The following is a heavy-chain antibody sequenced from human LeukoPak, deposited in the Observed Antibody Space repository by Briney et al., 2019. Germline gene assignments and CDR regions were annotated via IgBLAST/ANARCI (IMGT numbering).Heavy chain of an antibody. J-gene: IGHJ6*02. D-gene: IGHD6-19*01. CDR1: GGSFSSSSYY. CDR3: ARDPTRIAVAGTARPTYYYYGMDV. V-gene: IGHV4-61*05. Sequence: SETLSLTCTVSGGSFSSSSYYWGWIRQPPGKGLEWIGYIYYSGSTNYNPSLKSRVTISVDKSKNQFSLKLSSVTAADTAVYYCARDPTRIAVAGTARPTYYYYGMDVWGQGTTVTVSS. CDR2: IYYSGST.